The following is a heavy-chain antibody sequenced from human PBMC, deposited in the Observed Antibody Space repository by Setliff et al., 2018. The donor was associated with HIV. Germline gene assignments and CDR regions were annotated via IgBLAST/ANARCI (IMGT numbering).Heavy chain of an antibody. Sequence: SETLSLTCTVSGGSISGSDYYWAWIRQPPGKGLEWIGSIYYSGTTYYNPSLKSRVTISVDTSKNQFSLKPSSVTAADTAMYCCARRMAAGTFDYWGQGTLVTVSS. CDR3: ARRMAAGTFDY. CDR1: GGSISGSDYY. D-gene: IGHD6-13*01. CDR2: IYYSGTT. J-gene: IGHJ4*02. V-gene: IGHV4-39*07.